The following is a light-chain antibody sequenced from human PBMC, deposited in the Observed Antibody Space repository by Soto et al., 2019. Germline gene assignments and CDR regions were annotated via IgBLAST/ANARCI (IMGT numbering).Light chain of an antibody. CDR3: CSYAGSYTHV. V-gene: IGLV2-11*01. Sequence: QSVLTQSRSVSGSPGQSVTISCTGTSSDVGGYNFVSWYQQYPGKAPKLIIYDVTKRPSGVPDRFSGSKSGNTASLTISGLQTDDEADYYCCSYAGSYTHVFGTGTKVNVL. CDR1: SSDVGGYNF. J-gene: IGLJ1*01. CDR2: DVT.